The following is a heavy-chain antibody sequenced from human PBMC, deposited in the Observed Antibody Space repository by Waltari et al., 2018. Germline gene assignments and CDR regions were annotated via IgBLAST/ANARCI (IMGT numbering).Heavy chain of an antibody. CDR1: GYPISIGFS. V-gene: IGHV4-38-2*02. Sequence: QVQLQESGPGLVKPSETLSLTCAVSGYPISIGFSWGWFRQPPGKGREWIGSIYHSGSTYYNPSLKSRVSLSVDTSTNQFSLNLISVTAADTALYYCARDRGAADYIDYWGQGTLVTVSS. CDR3: ARDRGAADYIDY. J-gene: IGHJ4*02. D-gene: IGHD3-10*01. CDR2: IYHSGST.